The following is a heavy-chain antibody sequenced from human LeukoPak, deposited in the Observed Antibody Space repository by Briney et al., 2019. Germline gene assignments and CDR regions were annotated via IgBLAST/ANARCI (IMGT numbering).Heavy chain of an antibody. V-gene: IGHV3-23*01. CDR2: ISGSGGST. D-gene: IGHD3-16*01. J-gene: IGHJ4*02. Sequence: GGSLTLSCAASGFRFSSNAMSWVRQAPGEGLEWVSGISGSGGSTNYADSVKGRFTISRDTSKSTLYLQMNRLRGEDTAIYYCVAYDPLDYWGQGTLVTVSS. CDR3: VAYDPLDY. CDR1: GFRFSSNA.